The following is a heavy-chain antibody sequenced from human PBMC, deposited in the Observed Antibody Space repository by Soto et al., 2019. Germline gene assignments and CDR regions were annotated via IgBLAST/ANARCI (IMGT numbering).Heavy chain of an antibody. CDR1: GDTFSSYA. V-gene: IGHV1-69*13. Sequence: SVKVSCKASGDTFSSYAISWVRQAPGQGLEWMGGIIPIFGTANYAQKFQGRVTITADESTSTAYMELSSLRSEDTAVYYCATSRGYSSSSDYYYYGMDVWGQGTTVTVSS. CDR3: ATSRGYSSSSDYYYYGMDV. CDR2: IIPIFGTA. D-gene: IGHD6-6*01. J-gene: IGHJ6*02.